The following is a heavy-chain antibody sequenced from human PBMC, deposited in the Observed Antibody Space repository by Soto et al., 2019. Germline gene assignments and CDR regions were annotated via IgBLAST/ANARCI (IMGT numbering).Heavy chain of an antibody. J-gene: IGHJ4*02. CDR2: ISFHGSEK. Sequence: QVQLVESGGGVVQPGRSLRLSCVASGFTFSSSGMHWVRQAPGKGLDWVAYISFHGSEKHYADSVKGRFTISRDNSKNTLYLQMNSLRAEDTAGYNCVKARRLTTGLPDYGGQGTLVTVSA. CDR3: VKARRLTTGLPDY. V-gene: IGHV3-30*18. D-gene: IGHD1-26*01. CDR1: GFTFSSSG.